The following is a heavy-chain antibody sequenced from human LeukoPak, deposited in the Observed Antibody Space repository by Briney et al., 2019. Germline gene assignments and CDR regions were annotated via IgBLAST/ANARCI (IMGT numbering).Heavy chain of an antibody. CDR2: IYSGGSA. Sequence: GGSLRLSCAASGFTFSDYYMTWVRQAPGKGLEWVSVIYSGGSAYYADSVKGRFTISRDNSKNTVYLQMNSLRVEDTAVYYCARGWVVATGGFDIWGQGSLVTVSS. V-gene: IGHV3-53*01. CDR1: GFTFSDYY. J-gene: IGHJ3*02. D-gene: IGHD2-8*02. CDR3: ARGWVVATGGFDI.